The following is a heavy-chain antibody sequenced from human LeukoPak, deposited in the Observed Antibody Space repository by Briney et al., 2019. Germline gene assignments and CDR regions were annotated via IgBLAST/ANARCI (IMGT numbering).Heavy chain of an antibody. CDR3: ARSFVATAVDY. Sequence: ASVKVSCKVSGYTLTELSMHWVRQAPGQGLEWMGIINPSGGSTSYAQKFQGRVTMTRDMSTSTVYMELSSLRSEDTAVYYCARSFVATAVDYWGQGTLVTVSS. CDR2: INPSGGST. J-gene: IGHJ4*02. CDR1: GYTLTELS. D-gene: IGHD1-14*01. V-gene: IGHV1-46*01.